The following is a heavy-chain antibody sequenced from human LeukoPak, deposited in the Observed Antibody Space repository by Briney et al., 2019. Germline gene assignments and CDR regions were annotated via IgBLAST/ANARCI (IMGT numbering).Heavy chain of an antibody. CDR2: IKQDGSEK. CDR3: ARATPGGITIFGVAQVDAFDI. D-gene: IGHD3-3*01. Sequence: GSLRLSCAASGFTFSSYWMSWVRQAPGKGLEWVANIKQDGSEKYDVDSVKGRFTISRDNAKNSLYLQMNSLRAEDTAVYYCARATPGGITIFGVAQVDAFDIWGQGTMVTVSS. CDR1: GFTFSSYW. V-gene: IGHV3-7*01. J-gene: IGHJ3*02.